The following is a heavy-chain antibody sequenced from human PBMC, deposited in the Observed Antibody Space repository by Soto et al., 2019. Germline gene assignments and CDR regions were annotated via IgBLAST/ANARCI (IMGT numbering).Heavy chain of an antibody. CDR3: VKEPKCCNIGSHLFDHWFDP. Sequence: GVSLNLSSAASGCTFSRYGMHSVRDTPCMGLECVAVISYDGSHEIYTDSVKGRFTISRDNSKNTLYLQMNSLKTEDTAVYYCVKEPKCCNIGSHLFDHWFDPWVQVTLVTVSS. V-gene: IGHV3-30*06. J-gene: IGHJ5*02. D-gene: IGHD3-9*01. CDR1: GCTFSRYG. CDR2: ISYDGSHE.